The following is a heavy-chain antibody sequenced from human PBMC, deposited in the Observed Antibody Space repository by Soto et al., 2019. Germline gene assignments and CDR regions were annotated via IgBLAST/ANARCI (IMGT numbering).Heavy chain of an antibody. Sequence: QVQLVQSGAEVKKPGASVKVSCKASGYTFSTYGFTWVRQAPGQGLAWMGWIGGHNGSTNYAQNFRGRVTMPIDTSTNTSYMELRSLTSDDAAVYFCARDWKGAEGFDPWGQGTLVTVSS. J-gene: IGHJ5*02. CDR2: IGGHNGST. CDR1: GYTFSTYG. CDR3: ARDWKGAEGFDP. D-gene: IGHD1-1*01. V-gene: IGHV1-18*01.